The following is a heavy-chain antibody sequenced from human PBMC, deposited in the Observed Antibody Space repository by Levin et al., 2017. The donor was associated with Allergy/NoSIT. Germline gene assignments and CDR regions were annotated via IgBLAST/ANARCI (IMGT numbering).Heavy chain of an antibody. CDR3: ARQWNYSSEMFDY. V-gene: IGHV3-23*01. J-gene: IGHJ4*02. CDR2: ISDSGHLT. Sequence: KGLEWVSAISDSGHLTYYTDSVKGRFTISRDNSKNKVYLEMNTLRAEDTALYYCARQWNYSSEMFDYWGQGTLVTVSS. D-gene: IGHD1-7*01.